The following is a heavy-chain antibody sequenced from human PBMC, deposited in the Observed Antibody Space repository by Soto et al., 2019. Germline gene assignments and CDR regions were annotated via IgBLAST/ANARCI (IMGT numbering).Heavy chain of an antibody. CDR1: GFPFRTYP. J-gene: IGHJ6*03. D-gene: IGHD4-4*01. CDR3: VKPPVITASYYDYHMDV. CDR2: ISGSGNST. Sequence: EAQLFESGGGLVPPWGSLGLFCAASGFPFRTYPMSWVPQAPGKGLEWASGISGSGNSTYYTDSEKGRFTISRDNSKNTVFLQMNSLRDEDTAVYYCVKPPVITASYYDYHMDVWGQGTTVTVSS. V-gene: IGHV3-23*01.